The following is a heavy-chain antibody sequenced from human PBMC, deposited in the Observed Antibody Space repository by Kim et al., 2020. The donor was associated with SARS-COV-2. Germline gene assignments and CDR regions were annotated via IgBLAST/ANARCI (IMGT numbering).Heavy chain of an antibody. J-gene: IGHJ4*02. CDR3: ARPLAAAGITFDY. D-gene: IGHD6-13*01. Sequence: YAKKFQGRGTMTRNTSISTAYMELSSLRSEDTAVYYCARPLAAAGITFDYWGQGTLVTVSS. V-gene: IGHV1-8*01.